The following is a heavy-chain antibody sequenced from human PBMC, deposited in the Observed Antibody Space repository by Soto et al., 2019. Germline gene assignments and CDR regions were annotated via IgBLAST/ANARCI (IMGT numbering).Heavy chain of an antibody. J-gene: IGHJ4*02. CDR3: ARDKITGLFDY. CDR2: IYHSGST. Sequence: SETLSLTCAVSGGSIISGGYSWSLIRQPPGKGLEWIGYIYHSGSTYYNPSLKSRVTISVDRSKNQFSLKLSSVTAADTAVYYCARDKITGLFDYWGQRTLVTVSS. CDR1: GGSIISGGYS. V-gene: IGHV4-30-2*01. D-gene: IGHD2-8*02.